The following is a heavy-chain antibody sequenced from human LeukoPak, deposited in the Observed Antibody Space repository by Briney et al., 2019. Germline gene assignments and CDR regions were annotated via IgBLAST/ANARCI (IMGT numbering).Heavy chain of an antibody. D-gene: IGHD2-2*02. CDR2: IYYSGST. CDR1: GGSISSGTYY. Sequence: SETLSLTCTVSGGSISSGTYYWGWIRQPPGRGLECIGTIYYSGSTSYNPSLKSRVTISVDTSKNQFSLKLTSVTAADTAVYYCAGTYRLRRFDPWGQGTLVTVSS. V-gene: IGHV4-39*01. CDR3: AGTYRLRRFDP. J-gene: IGHJ5*02.